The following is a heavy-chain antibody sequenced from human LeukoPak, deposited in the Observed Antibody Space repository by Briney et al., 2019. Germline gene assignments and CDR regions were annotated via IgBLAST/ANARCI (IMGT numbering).Heavy chain of an antibody. J-gene: IGHJ6*02. CDR3: ARDLITMVRGVIIGRNYYYGMDV. CDR2: IWYDGSNK. CDR1: GFTFSSYG. Sequence: GGSLRLSCAASGFTFSSYGVHWVRQAPGKGLEWVAVIWYDGSNKYYADSVKGRFTISRDNSKNTLYLQMNSLRAEDTAVYYCARDLITMVRGVIIGRNYYYGMDVWGQGTTVTVSS. D-gene: IGHD3-10*01. V-gene: IGHV3-33*01.